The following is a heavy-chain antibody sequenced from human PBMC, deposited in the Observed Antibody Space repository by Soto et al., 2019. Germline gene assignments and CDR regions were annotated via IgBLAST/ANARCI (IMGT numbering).Heavy chain of an antibody. CDR3: GRDRGLYYDILTGYSADAFDI. D-gene: IGHD3-9*01. CDR2: IYCSGST. CDR1: GGSISSYY. Sequence: SETLSLTCTVSGGSISSYYWGWIRQPPGKGLEWIGYIYCSGSTNYNPSLKSRVTISVDTSKNQFSLKLSSVTAADTAVYYCGRDRGLYYDILTGYSADAFDIWGQGTMVTVSS. V-gene: IGHV4-59*01. J-gene: IGHJ3*02.